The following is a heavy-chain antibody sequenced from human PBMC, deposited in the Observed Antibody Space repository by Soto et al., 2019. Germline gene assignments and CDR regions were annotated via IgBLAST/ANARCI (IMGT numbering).Heavy chain of an antibody. CDR3: ARFLVVVAATADPNYYYGTDV. V-gene: IGHV1-69*13. CDR1: GGTFSIYA. D-gene: IGHD2-15*01. CDR2: IIPIFGTA. J-gene: IGHJ6*02. Sequence: SLKVSCKASGGTFSIYAISWVRQAPGQGLEWMGGIIPIFGTANYAQKFQGRVTITADESTSTAYMELSSLRSEDTAVYYCARFLVVVAATADPNYYYGTDVWGQGTTVTVSS.